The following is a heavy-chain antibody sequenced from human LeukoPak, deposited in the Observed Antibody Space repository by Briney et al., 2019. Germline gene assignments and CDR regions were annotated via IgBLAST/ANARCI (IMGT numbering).Heavy chain of an antibody. CDR2: INIYNGNT. CDR3: AREYSGRGSGTFDY. Sequence: ASVKVSCKASGYIFSNYAISWVRQAPGQGLEGMGWINIYNGNTNYAQRLQGRVAMTTDTSTSTAYMELMSLRSDDTAVYYCAREYSGRGSGTFDYWGQGTLVTVSS. V-gene: IGHV1-18*01. CDR1: GYIFSNYA. J-gene: IGHJ4*02. D-gene: IGHD1-26*01.